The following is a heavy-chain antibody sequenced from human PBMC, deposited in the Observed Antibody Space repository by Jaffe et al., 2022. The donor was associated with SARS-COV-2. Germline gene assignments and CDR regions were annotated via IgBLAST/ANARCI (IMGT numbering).Heavy chain of an antibody. J-gene: IGHJ6*02. CDR2: IYTSGST. CDR3: ARDGPTYYYYGMDV. Sequence: QVQLQESGPGLVKPSQTLSLTCTVSGGSISSGSYYWSWIRQPAGKGLEWIGRIYTSGSTNYNPSLKSRVTISVDTSKNQFSLKLSSVTAADTAVYYCARDGPTYYYYGMDVWGQGTTVTVSS. V-gene: IGHV4-61*02. CDR1: GGSISSGSYY.